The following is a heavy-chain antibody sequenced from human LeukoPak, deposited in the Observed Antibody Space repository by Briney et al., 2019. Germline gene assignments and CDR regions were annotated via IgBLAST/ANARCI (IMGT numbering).Heavy chain of an antibody. D-gene: IGHD4-11*01. J-gene: IGHJ5*02. CDR1: GFPFSSYG. CDR3: AKSGGSNLNWFDH. CDR2: ISYDGSNK. Sequence: GGALILSCAASGFPFSSYGMHWVRQAPGKGLEGVAVISYDGSNKYYADSVKGRFTISRDNSKNTLYLQMNSLRAEDTAVYYCAKSGGSNLNWFDHWGQGTLVTVSS. V-gene: IGHV3-30*18.